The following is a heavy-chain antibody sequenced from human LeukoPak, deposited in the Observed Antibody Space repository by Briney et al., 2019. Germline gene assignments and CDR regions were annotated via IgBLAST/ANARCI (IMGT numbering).Heavy chain of an antibody. V-gene: IGHV4-34*01. Sequence: SETLSLTCAVYGGSFSGYYWSWIRQPPGKGLEWIGEINHSGSTNYNPSLKSRVTISVDTSKNQFSLKLSSVTAADTAVYYCARNGQQLVRGLYYYYYYYMGVWGKGTTVTVSS. D-gene: IGHD6-13*01. CDR2: INHSGST. CDR3: ARNGQQLVRGLYYYYYYYMGV. J-gene: IGHJ6*03. CDR1: GGSFSGYY.